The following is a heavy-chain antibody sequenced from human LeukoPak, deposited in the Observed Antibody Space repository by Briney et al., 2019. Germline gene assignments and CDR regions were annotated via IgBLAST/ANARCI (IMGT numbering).Heavy chain of an antibody. J-gene: IGHJ4*02. Sequence: GGSLRLSCAASGFTFDDYAMHWVRQAPGKGLEWVSGISWNSGSIGYADSVKGRFTISRDNAKNSLYLQMNSLRAEDTALYYCAKSEGAIRTREFDYWGQGTLVTVSS. V-gene: IGHV3-9*01. CDR2: ISWNSGSI. CDR3: AKSEGAIRTREFDY. D-gene: IGHD1-26*01. CDR1: GFTFDDYA.